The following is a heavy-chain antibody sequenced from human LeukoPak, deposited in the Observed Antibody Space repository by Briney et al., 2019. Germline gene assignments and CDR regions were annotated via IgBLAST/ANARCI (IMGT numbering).Heavy chain of an antibody. CDR1: GGSISSGDYY. V-gene: IGHV4-30-4*01. CDR3: TTSDYGDYVSSGY. D-gene: IGHD4-17*01. Sequence: SETLSLTCTVSGGSISSGDYYWSWIRQPPGKGLEWIGYIYYGGSTYYNPSLKSRVTISVDTSKNQFSLKLSSVTAADTAVYYCTTSDYGDYVSSGYWGQGTLVTVSS. CDR2: IYYGGST. J-gene: IGHJ4*02.